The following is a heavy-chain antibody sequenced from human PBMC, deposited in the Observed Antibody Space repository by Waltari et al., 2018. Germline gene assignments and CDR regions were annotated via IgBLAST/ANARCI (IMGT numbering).Heavy chain of an antibody. J-gene: IGHJ4*02. V-gene: IGHV1-8*01. D-gene: IGHD6-6*01. CDR1: GYTFTSYD. Sequence: QVQLVQSGAEVKKPGASVKVSCKASGYTFTSYDINWVRQATGQGLEWMGWMNPNRGKKGEEKKCQGRVTMTRNTSISTAYMELSSLRSEDTAVYYCARVGAARLSDYWGQGTLVTVSS. CDR3: ARVGAARLSDY. CDR2: MNPNRGKK.